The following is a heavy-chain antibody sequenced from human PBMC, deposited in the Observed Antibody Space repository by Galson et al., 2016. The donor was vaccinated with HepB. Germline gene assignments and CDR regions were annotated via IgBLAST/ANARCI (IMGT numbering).Heavy chain of an antibody. D-gene: IGHD3-9*01. V-gene: IGHV3-33*06. Sequence: SLRLSCAASGFTFSSFGVHWVRQAPGKGLEWVALIWYDGSNEQYADSVKGRFTTSRDNSKNTLYLQMNSLRAEDTAVYYCAKIPAGSYYDILTGPWGWGQGTLVIVSS. CDR2: IWYDGSNE. CDR3: AKIPAGSYYDILTGPWG. J-gene: IGHJ4*02. CDR1: GFTFSSFG.